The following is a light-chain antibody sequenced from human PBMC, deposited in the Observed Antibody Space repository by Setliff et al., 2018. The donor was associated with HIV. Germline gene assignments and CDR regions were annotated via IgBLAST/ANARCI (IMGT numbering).Light chain of an antibody. CDR3: CSYAGSSTFYV. V-gene: IGLV2-23*01. CDR1: NSDVGSYNL. CDR2: EGS. Sequence: QSALAQPASVSGSPGQSITISCTGTNSDVGSYNLVSWYQQHPGKAPKLMIYEGSKRPSGVSNPFSGSKSGNTASLTISGLQAEDEADYYCCSYAGSSTFYVFGTGTKVTVL. J-gene: IGLJ1*01.